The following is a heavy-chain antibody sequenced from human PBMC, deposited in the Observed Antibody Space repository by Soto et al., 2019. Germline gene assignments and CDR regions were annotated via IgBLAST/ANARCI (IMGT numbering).Heavy chain of an antibody. Sequence: QVQLVQSGAEVKKPGASVKVSCKASGYTFTSYGISWVRQAPGQGLEWMGWISAYNGNTNYAQKLQGRVTMTTDTSTSTAYMELRSLRSDDTAVYYCARNPFYDYVWGSYPNFDYWGQGTLVTVSS. V-gene: IGHV1-18*01. CDR1: GYTFTSYG. CDR2: ISAYNGNT. J-gene: IGHJ4*02. D-gene: IGHD3-16*02. CDR3: ARNPFYDYVWGSYPNFDY.